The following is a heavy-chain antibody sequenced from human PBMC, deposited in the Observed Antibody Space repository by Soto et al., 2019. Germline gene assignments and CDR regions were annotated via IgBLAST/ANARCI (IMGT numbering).Heavy chain of an antibody. V-gene: IGHV4-30-2*01. Sequence: TLALTGAVSGGSISSGGYYWSWIRQPPGKGLEWIGYIYHSGSTYYNPSLKSRVTISVDRSKNQFSLKLSSVTAAETAVYYCAREVSLSGYSYGVFDYWRQGTLVTVSS. CDR1: GGSISSGGYY. CDR3: AREVSLSGYSYGVFDY. CDR2: IYHSGST. J-gene: IGHJ4*02. D-gene: IGHD5-18*01.